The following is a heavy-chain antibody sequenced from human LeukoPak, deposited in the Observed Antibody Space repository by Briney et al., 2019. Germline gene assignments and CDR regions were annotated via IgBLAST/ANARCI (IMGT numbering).Heavy chain of an antibody. Sequence: SETLSLTCTVSGGSISSYYWSWIRQPAGKGLEWIGRIYTTGSTNYNPSLKSRVTMPVDTSKNQFSLNLSSVTAADTAVYYCATSFGSYYGPFDYWGQGTLVTVSS. V-gene: IGHV4-4*07. CDR1: GGSISSYY. CDR2: IYTTGST. J-gene: IGHJ4*02. D-gene: IGHD1-26*01. CDR3: ATSFGSYYGPFDY.